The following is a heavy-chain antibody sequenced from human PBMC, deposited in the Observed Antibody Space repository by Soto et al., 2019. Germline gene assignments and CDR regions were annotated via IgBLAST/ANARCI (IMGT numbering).Heavy chain of an antibody. J-gene: IGHJ2*01. CDR1: GGSISSSSYY. V-gene: IGHV4-39*01. CDR3: ARILGYCSSTSCYLRWYFDL. D-gene: IGHD2-2*03. Sequence: QLQLQESGPGLVKPSETLSLTCTVSGGSISSSSYYWGWIRQPPGKGLEWIGSIYYSGSTYYNPSLKSRVTISVDTSKNQFSLKLSSVTAADTAVYYCARILGYCSSTSCYLRWYFDLWGRGTLVTVSS. CDR2: IYYSGST.